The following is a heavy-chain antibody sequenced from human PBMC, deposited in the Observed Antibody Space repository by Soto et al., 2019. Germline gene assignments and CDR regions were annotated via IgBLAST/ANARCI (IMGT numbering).Heavy chain of an antibody. D-gene: IGHD3-3*01. J-gene: IGHJ6*02. CDR2: IYTGGST. Sequence: SETLSLTCTVSGGSISSYYWSWIRQPAGKGLEWIGRIYTGGSTNYNPSLKSRVTMSVDTSKNQFSLKLNSVTAADTAAYYCVRDYDFWSGSFGMDVWGQGTTVTVSS. CDR3: VRDYDFWSGSFGMDV. V-gene: IGHV4-4*07. CDR1: GGSISSYY.